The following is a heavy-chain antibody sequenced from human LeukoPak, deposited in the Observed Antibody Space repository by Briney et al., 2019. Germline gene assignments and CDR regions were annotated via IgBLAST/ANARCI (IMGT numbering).Heavy chain of an antibody. CDR3: VRGTYDFWSGFWSSDNGAFDI. D-gene: IGHD3-3*01. J-gene: IGHJ3*02. CDR2: INPNTGGT. CDR1: GYTFTAKY. V-gene: IGHV1-2*02. Sequence: ASVKVSCKASGYTFTAKYIHWVRQAPGQGLEWMGRINPNTGGTNYAQNFQGRVIMTRYTSSSTVYMELRSLRSDDTAVFFCVRGTYDFWSGFWSSDNGAFDIWGQGTTVTVSS.